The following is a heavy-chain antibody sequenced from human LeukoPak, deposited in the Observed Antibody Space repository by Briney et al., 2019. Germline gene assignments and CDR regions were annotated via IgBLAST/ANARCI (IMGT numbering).Heavy chain of an antibody. V-gene: IGHV4-59*02. D-gene: IGHD1-26*01. CDR1: GRSVSSSF. Sequence: PSETLSLTRTLSGRSVSSSFWRWIRQPPGKGLEWIGYIYYSGSTNYNPSIKSRVTISIDTSKNQFSLQLSSVTAADTAVYYCARLNNGRVAFDYWGQGTLVTVSS. CDR2: IYYSGST. CDR3: ARLNNGRVAFDY. J-gene: IGHJ4*02.